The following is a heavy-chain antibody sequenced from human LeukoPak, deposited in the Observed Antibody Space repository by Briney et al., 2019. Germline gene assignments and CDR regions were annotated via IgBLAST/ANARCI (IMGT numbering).Heavy chain of an antibody. J-gene: IGHJ6*02. Sequence: GGSLRLSCAASGFTFSSYSMNWVRQAPGKGLEWVSYISSSSSTIYYADSVKGRFTIPRDNAKNSLYLQMNSLRAEDTAVYYCANWVLGAPYGMDVWGQGTTVTVSS. D-gene: IGHD6-6*01. V-gene: IGHV3-48*04. CDR1: GFTFSSYS. CDR3: ANWVLGAPYGMDV. CDR2: ISSSSSTI.